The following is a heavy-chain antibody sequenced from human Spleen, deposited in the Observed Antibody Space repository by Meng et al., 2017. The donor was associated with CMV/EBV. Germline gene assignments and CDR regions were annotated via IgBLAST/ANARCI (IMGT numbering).Heavy chain of an antibody. Sequence: GESLKISCAASGFTFDDYTMHWVRQAPGKGLEWVSVFSGSGDTTYYADSVKGRFTISRDNSKNTLYLQMNSLRAEDTAVYYCAKGQQNYYFDYWGQGTLVTVSS. D-gene: IGHD6-13*01. CDR3: AKGQQNYYFDY. J-gene: IGHJ4*02. CDR2: FSGSGDTT. V-gene: IGHV3-23*01. CDR1: GFTFDDYT.